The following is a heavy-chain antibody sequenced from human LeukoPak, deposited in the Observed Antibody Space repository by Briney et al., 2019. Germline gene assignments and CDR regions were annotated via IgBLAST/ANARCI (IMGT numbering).Heavy chain of an antibody. CDR2: IIPIFGTA. Sequence: ASVKVSCKASGGTFSSYAISWVRQAPGQGLEWMGGIIPIFGTANYAQKFQGRVTITADESTSTAYMELSSLRSEDTAVYYCARDLRTRWDSSSSYYYYMDVWGKGTTVTVSS. V-gene: IGHV1-69*13. D-gene: IGHD6-6*01. CDR1: GGTFSSYA. J-gene: IGHJ6*03. CDR3: ARDLRTRWDSSSSYYYYMDV.